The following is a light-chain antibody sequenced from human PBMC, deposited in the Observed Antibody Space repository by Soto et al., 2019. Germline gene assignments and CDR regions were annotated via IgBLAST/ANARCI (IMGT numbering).Light chain of an antibody. J-gene: IGLJ3*02. Sequence: QSALTQPRSVSGSPGQSVTISCTGTSSDVGGYNYVSWYQQHAGKAPKLMIYDVTKRPSGVPDRFSGSKSANTASLTVSGLQAEDEADYYCMCYAGGNNWVFGGGTKLTVL. CDR3: MCYAGGNNWV. V-gene: IGLV2-11*01. CDR1: SSDVGGYNY. CDR2: DVT.